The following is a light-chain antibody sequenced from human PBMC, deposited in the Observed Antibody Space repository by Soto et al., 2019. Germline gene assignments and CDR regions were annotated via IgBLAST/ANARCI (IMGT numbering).Light chain of an antibody. V-gene: IGKV4-1*01. CDR1: QSVLVSSMNENC. Sequence: DIVMTQSPASLAVSLGERAAIKCKSSQSVLVSSMNENCLGWYQQKPGQPPKLLIYWASTRASGVPDRFSGSGSETDCTLTITNRQAEDVALYYCQQCYSPPWTFGQGTKVEIK. J-gene: IGKJ1*01. CDR3: QQCYSPPWT. CDR2: WAS.